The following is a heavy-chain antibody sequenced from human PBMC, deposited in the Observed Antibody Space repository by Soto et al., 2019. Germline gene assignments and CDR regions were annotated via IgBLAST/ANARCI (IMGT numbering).Heavy chain of an antibody. CDR3: ARGYGGNSDYYYGMDV. Sequence: QLQLQESGSGLVKPSQTLSLTCAVSGGSISSGGYSWSWIRQPPGKGLEWIGYIYHSGSTYYNPSPQSRGTISVDRSKNQFSLKLSSVTAADTAVYYCARGYGGNSDYYYGMDVWGQGTTVTVSS. CDR1: GGSISSGGYS. V-gene: IGHV4-30-2*01. J-gene: IGHJ6*02. D-gene: IGHD4-17*01. CDR2: IYHSGST.